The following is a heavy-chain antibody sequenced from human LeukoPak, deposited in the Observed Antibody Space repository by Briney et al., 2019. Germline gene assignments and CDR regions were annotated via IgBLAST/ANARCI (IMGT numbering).Heavy chain of an antibody. Sequence: GGSLRLSCAASGFTFRSYAMCWVRQAPGKGLEWVSAISGSGGSTYYADSVKGWFTISRDNSKNTLYLQMNSLRAEDTAVYYCAKDFKYYDFWSGQDYWGQGTLVTVSS. CDR1: GFTFRSYA. V-gene: IGHV3-23*01. CDR2: ISGSGGST. D-gene: IGHD3-3*01. J-gene: IGHJ4*02. CDR3: AKDFKYYDFWSGQDY.